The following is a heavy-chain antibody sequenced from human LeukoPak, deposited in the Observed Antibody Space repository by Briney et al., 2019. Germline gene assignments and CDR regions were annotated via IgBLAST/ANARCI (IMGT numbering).Heavy chain of an antibody. CDR1: GFTFSSYG. CDR3: ARAYCSGGSCYPYYFDY. CDR2: IRYDGSNK. D-gene: IGHD2-15*01. J-gene: IGHJ4*02. V-gene: IGHV3-30*02. Sequence: GGSLRLSCAASGFTFSSYGMHWVRQAPGKGLEWVAFIRYDGSNKYYADSVKGRFTISRDDSKNTLYLQMNSLRAEDTAVYYCARAYCSGGSCYPYYFDYWGQGNLVTVSS.